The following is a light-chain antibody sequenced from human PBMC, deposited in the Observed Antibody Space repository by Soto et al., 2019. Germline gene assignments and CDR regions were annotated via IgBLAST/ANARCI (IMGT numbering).Light chain of an antibody. CDR2: WAS. V-gene: IGKV4-1*01. CDR1: QSILYSSTNKNY. Sequence: DIVMTQSPDSLAVSLGERATINCKSSQSILYSSTNKNYLAWYQQKPGQPPNLLITWASTRESGVPDRFSGSGSWTDFTLTISSLLAEDVAIYYCQQYYSLPLTFGGGTKVEI. CDR3: QQYYSLPLT. J-gene: IGKJ4*01.